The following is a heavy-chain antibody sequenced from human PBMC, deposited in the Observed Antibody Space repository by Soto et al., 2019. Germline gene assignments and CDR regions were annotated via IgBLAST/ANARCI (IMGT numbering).Heavy chain of an antibody. CDR1: GGSISSGIYN. CDR3: ARHFAV. D-gene: IGHD3-3*01. J-gene: IGHJ4*02. CDR2: IYHSGST. Sequence: SGTLSVTCNASGGSISSGIYNWGWIRKPPGKGPEWIASIYHSGSTFYNPSLKSRVTISADPSKNQFSPKLTSVTAADTPVYYCARHFAVWGQGTLVTVSS. V-gene: IGHV4-39*01.